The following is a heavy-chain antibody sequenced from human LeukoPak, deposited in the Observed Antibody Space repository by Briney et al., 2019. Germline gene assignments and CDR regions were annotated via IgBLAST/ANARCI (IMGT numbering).Heavy chain of an antibody. D-gene: IGHD6-13*01. V-gene: IGHV4-4*07. CDR2: IYTRGST. Sequence: SETLSLTCSVSGGSIWHYYWSGVRQPAGKGLEWIGHIYTRGSTNYNPSLKSRVTMSVDTSKNQFSLKVSSVTAADTAVYYCARQEAAFSRFDIWGQGTMVTVSS. CDR1: GGSIWHYY. CDR3: ARQEAAFSRFDI. J-gene: IGHJ3*02.